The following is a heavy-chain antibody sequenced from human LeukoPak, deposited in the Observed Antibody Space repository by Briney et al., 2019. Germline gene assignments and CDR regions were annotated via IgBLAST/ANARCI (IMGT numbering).Heavy chain of an antibody. V-gene: IGHV1-8*01. CDR2: MNPNSGNT. CDR3: ARERAMARVYYYYMDV. J-gene: IGHJ6*03. D-gene: IGHD5-24*01. CDR1: GGTFTSYD. Sequence: ASVKVSCKASGGTFTSYDINWVRQATGQGLERMGWMNPNSGNTGYAQKFQGRVTMTRNTSISTAYMELSSLRSEDTAVYYCARERAMARVYYYYMDVWGKGTTVTISS.